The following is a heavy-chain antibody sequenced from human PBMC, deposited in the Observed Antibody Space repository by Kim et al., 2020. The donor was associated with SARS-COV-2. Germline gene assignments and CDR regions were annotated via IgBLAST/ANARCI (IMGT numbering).Heavy chain of an antibody. J-gene: IGHJ4*02. CDR2: IFYSGST. V-gene: IGHV4-59*01. Sequence: SETLSLTCTVSSDSMSSYYWSWIRQLPGKGLEWIGYIFYSGSTNYNPSLKSRVTLSWDTSRNQFSLHLTSVIDADTAVYYCARSEGRASWHQFDYWGQGILVTVSS. CDR1: SDSMSSYY. CDR3: ARSEGRASWHQFDY.